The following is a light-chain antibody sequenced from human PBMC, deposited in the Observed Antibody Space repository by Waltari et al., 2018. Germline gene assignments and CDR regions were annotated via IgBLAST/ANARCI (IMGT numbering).Light chain of an antibody. CDR3: QSFDNMLSGGVV. Sequence: QSVLPQPPSVSGTPGQRVTISCSCSTSNIGAGHDVHWYQHLPGTAPKLLIYGNNNRPSGVPDRFSGSKSGTSASLAITGLQADDEADYFCQSFDNMLSGGVVFGGGTKLAVL. V-gene: IGLV1-40*01. CDR1: TSNIGAGHD. CDR2: GNN. J-gene: IGLJ2*01.